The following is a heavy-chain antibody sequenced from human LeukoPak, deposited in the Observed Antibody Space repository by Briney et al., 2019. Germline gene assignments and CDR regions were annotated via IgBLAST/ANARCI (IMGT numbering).Heavy chain of an antibody. CDR1: GFTFSSYA. V-gene: IGHV3-30*04. CDR2: ISYDGSNK. D-gene: IGHD4-17*01. Sequence: GGSLRLSCAASGFTFSSYAMHWVRQAPGKGLEWVAVISYDGSNKYYADSVKGRFTISRDNSKNKLYLQMNSLRAEDTAVYYCARSPYYGDSGELDYWGQGTLVTVSS. CDR3: ARSPYYGDSGELDY. J-gene: IGHJ4*02.